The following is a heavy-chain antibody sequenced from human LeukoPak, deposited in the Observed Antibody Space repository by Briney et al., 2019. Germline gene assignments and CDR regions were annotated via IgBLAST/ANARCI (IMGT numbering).Heavy chain of an antibody. CDR2: ITHSGST. Sequence: SETLSLTCAVYGGSFSGYYWSWIRQPPGKGLEWIGEITHSGSTNYNPSLKSRVTISVDTSKNQFSLKLSSVTAADTAVYYCARGRALNGSGSYSFDYWGQGTLVTVSS. J-gene: IGHJ4*02. CDR3: ARGRALNGSGSYSFDY. D-gene: IGHD3-10*01. CDR1: GGSFSGYY. V-gene: IGHV4-34*01.